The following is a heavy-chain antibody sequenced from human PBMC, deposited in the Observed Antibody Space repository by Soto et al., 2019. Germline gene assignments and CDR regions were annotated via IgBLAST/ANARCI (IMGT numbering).Heavy chain of an antibody. CDR2: IYHSGST. V-gene: IGHV4-4*02. J-gene: IGHJ4*02. CDR1: GGSISSSNW. Sequence: SETLSLTCAVSGGSISSSNWWSWVRQPPGKGLEWIGEIYHSGSTNYNPSLKSRVTISVDKSKNQSSLKLSSVTAADTAVYYCARVYSSGWYGIDYWGQGTLVTVSS. D-gene: IGHD6-19*01. CDR3: ARVYSSGWYGIDY.